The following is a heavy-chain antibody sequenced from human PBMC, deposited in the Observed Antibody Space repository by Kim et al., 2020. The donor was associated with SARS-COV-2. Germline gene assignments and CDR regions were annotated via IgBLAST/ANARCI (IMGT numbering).Heavy chain of an antibody. CDR1: GFTSNSYC. V-gene: IGHV3-23*01. D-gene: IGHD6-19*01. Sequence: GGSLRLSCAASGFTSNSYCMAWVRQAPGRGLEWVSSLSAGGSTFYADSVQGRFTTSRDSSKNNLYLQMNSRIPEDTAVYYCAREGGYNSGRRSACDFWG. CDR3: AREGGYNSGRRSACDF. CDR2: LSAGGST. J-gene: IGHJ3*01.